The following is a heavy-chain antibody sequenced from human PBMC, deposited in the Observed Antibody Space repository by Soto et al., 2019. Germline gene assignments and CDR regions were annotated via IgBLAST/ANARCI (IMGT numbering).Heavy chain of an antibody. Sequence: QVQLVESGGGVVQPGRSLRLSCAASGFTFSSYGMHWVRQAPGKGLEWVAVISYDGSNKFYADSVKGRFTISRDNSKNRLYLQMNSLRAEETAVYYCARDIVVVPAALKGWYYYYGMDVWGQGTTVTVSS. V-gene: IGHV3-30*03. CDR2: ISYDGSNK. CDR3: ARDIVVVPAALKGWYYYYGMDV. D-gene: IGHD2-2*01. CDR1: GFTFSSYG. J-gene: IGHJ6*02.